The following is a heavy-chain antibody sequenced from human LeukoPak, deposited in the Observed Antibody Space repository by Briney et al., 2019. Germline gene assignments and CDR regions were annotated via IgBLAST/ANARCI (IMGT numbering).Heavy chain of an antibody. V-gene: IGHV4-61*02. CDR2: IYTSGST. Sequence: SETLSLTCIVSGGSISSASSYWSWIRQPAGKGLEWIGRIYTSGSTSYNPSLKSRVTISLDTSKSQFSLRLSSVTAADTAVYYCARDSIVAGYFDYWGQGTLVTVSS. CDR3: ARDSIVAGYFDY. J-gene: IGHJ4*02. D-gene: IGHD5-12*01. CDR1: GGSISSASSY.